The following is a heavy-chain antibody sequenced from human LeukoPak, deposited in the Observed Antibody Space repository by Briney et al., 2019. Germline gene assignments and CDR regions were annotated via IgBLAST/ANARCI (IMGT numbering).Heavy chain of an antibody. V-gene: IGHV3-23*01. CDR1: GFAFGTYA. D-gene: IGHD3-10*01. J-gene: IGHJ4*02. CDR2: ISANGQAT. Sequence: GGSLRLSCAGSGFAFGTYAMSWVRQAPGMGLEWVSSISANGQATYYADSVEGRFTISRDNSKNTLYLQLNSLRAEDTATYYCARDHYNTILYRLAYWGQGTLVTVSS. CDR3: ARDHYNTILYRLAY.